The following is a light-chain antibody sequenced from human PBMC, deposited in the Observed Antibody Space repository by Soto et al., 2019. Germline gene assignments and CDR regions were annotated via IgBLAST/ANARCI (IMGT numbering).Light chain of an antibody. CDR3: RSYAGSNNYV. V-gene: IGLV2-8*01. J-gene: IGLJ1*01. Sequence: QSALTQPPSAPGSPGQSVTISCTGPSGDVGGYNYVSWYQQHPGKAPKLMIFEVSERPSGVPDRFSASKSGNTASLTVSGLQAEDEADYYCRSYAGSNNYVFRTAT. CDR2: EVS. CDR1: SGDVGGYNY.